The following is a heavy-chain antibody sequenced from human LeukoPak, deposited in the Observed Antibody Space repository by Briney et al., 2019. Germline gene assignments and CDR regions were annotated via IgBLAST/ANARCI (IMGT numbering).Heavy chain of an antibody. Sequence: PGGSLRLSCAASGFTFSSYAMSWVRQAPGKGLEWVSAISGSGGSTYYADSVKGRFTISRDNSKNTLYLQMNSLRAEDTAVYYCAKDRGGSFTSPGTDYWGQGTLVTVSS. V-gene: IGHV3-23*01. J-gene: IGHJ4*02. CDR1: GFTFSSYA. CDR2: ISGSGGST. D-gene: IGHD3-10*01. CDR3: AKDRGGSFTSPGTDY.